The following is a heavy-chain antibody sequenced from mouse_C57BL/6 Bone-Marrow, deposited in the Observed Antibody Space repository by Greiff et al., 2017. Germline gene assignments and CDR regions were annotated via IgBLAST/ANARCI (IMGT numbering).Heavy chain of an antibody. J-gene: IGHJ2*01. Sequence: EVKLVESGAELVKPGASVKLSCTASGFNIKDYYMHWVKQRTEQGLEWIGRIDPEDGETKYAPKFQGKATITADTSSNTAYLQLSSLTSEDTAVYYCARFPSPYYYGSSFYFDYWGQGTALTVSS. D-gene: IGHD1-1*01. CDR1: GFNIKDYY. V-gene: IGHV14-2*01. CDR2: IDPEDGET. CDR3: ARFPSPYYYGSSFYFDY.